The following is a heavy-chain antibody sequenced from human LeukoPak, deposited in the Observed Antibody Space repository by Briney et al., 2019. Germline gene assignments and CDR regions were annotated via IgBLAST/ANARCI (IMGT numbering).Heavy chain of an antibody. CDR2: ISRSNSYI. V-gene: IGHV3-21*01. D-gene: IGHD3-22*01. CDR1: GFSNYS. J-gene: IGHJ5*02. Sequence: GGSLRLSCAASGFSNYSMNWVRQAPGKGLEWVSSISRSNSYIYYADSVKGRFTISRDNAKNSLYLQLNSLRAEDTAVYYCARVLHKRNYDSSDYYGSWGQGTLVTVSS. CDR3: ARVLHKRNYDSSDYYGS.